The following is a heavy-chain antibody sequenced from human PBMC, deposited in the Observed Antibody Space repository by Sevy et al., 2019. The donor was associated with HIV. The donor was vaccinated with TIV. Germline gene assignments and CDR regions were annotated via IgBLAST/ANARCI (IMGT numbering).Heavy chain of an antibody. V-gene: IGHV3-30*02. Sequence: GGSLRLSCVASGFTFSNFGIHWVRQAPGKGLEWVAFIRYDGSSKYYADSVKGRFTISRDNSKNTLSLQMHSLRVEDTAVYYCAKDRAVLVGDAFDLWGQGTMVTVSS. CDR3: AKDRAVLVGDAFDL. D-gene: IGHD2-15*01. CDR2: IRYDGSSK. CDR1: GFTFSNFG. J-gene: IGHJ3*01.